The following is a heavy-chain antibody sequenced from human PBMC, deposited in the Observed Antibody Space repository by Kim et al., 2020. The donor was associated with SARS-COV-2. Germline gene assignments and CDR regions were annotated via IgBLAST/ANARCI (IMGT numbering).Heavy chain of an antibody. V-gene: IGHV4-39*01. CDR1: GGSISSSSYY. J-gene: IGHJ5*02. Sequence: SETLSLTCTVSGGSISSSSYYWGWIRQPPGKGLEWIGSIYYSGSTYYNPSLKSRVTISVDTSKNQFSLKLSSVTAADTAVYYCARHYYYGSGSYYNWGGSSLGFDPWGQGTLVTVSS. CDR3: ARHYYYGSGSYYNWGGSSLGFDP. CDR2: IYYSGST. D-gene: IGHD3-10*01.